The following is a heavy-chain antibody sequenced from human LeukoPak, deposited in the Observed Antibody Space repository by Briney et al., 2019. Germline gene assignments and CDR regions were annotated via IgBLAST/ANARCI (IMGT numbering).Heavy chain of an antibody. Sequence: GGSLRLSCAASGFTFSSYEMNWVRQAPGKGLEWVSYISSSGSTIYYADSVKGRFTISRDNAKNSLYLQMNSLRAEDTAVYYCARVNLIGDYWGQGTLVTVSS. CDR2: ISSSGSTI. CDR3: ARVNLIGDY. D-gene: IGHD3-16*02. J-gene: IGHJ4*02. V-gene: IGHV3-48*03. CDR1: GFTFSSYE.